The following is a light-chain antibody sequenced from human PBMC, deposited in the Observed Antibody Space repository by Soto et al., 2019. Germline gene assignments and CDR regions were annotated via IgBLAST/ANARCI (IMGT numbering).Light chain of an antibody. V-gene: IGLV2-14*01. Sequence: QSALTQPASVSGSPGQSITISCTGTSSDVGSYKYVSWYQQHPGKAPKLIIYEVSNRPSGVSNRFSASKSANTASLTISGLQAEDEADYYCSSYTTSSTLVFGGGTKVTVL. J-gene: IGLJ3*02. CDR2: EVS. CDR1: SSDVGSYKY. CDR3: SSYTTSSTLV.